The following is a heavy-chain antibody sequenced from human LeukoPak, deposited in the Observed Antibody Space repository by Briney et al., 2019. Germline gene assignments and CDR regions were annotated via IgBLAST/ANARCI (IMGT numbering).Heavy chain of an antibody. V-gene: IGHV4-30-2*01. CDR3: AGIAAAGTHYFDY. J-gene: IGHJ4*02. Sequence: SQTLSLTCTVSGGSISSGDYYWSWIRQPPGKGLEWIGYIYHSGSTYYNPSLKSRVTISVDRSKNQFSLKLSSVTAADTAVYYCAGIAAAGTHYFDYWGQGTLVTVSS. CDR1: GGSISSGDYY. D-gene: IGHD6-13*01. CDR2: IYHSGST.